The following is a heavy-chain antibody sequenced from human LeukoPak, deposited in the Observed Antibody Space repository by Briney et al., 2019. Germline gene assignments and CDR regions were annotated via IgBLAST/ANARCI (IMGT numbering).Heavy chain of an antibody. CDR2: IYTSGST. J-gene: IGHJ6*03. CDR3: ARDKEYYMDV. CDR1: GGSISSGSYY. Sequence: SETLSLTCTVSGGSISSGSYYWSWIRQPAGKGLEWIGRIYTSGSTNYNPSLKSRVTISVDTSKNQFSLKLSSVTAADTAVYYCARDKEYYMDVWGKGTTVTVSS. V-gene: IGHV4-61*02.